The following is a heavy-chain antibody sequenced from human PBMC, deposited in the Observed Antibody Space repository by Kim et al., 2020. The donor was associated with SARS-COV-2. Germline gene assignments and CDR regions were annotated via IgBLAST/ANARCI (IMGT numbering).Heavy chain of an antibody. CDR2: ISGSGGST. CDR3: AKVVVPAAVGEPYYYYGRDV. V-gene: IGHV3-23*01. D-gene: IGHD2-2*01. CDR1: GFTFSSYA. Sequence: GGSLRLSCAASGFTFSSYAMSWVRQAPGKGLEWVSAISGSGGSTYYADSVKGRFTISRDNSKNTLYLQMNSLRAEDTAVYYCAKVVVPAAVGEPYYYYGRDVSGHGNTVTVS. J-gene: IGHJ6*02.